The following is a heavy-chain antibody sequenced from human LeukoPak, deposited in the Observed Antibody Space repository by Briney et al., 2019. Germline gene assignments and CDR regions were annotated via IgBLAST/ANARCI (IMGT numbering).Heavy chain of an antibody. V-gene: IGHV1-2*02. D-gene: IGHD6-13*01. CDR2: INPNSGAT. J-gene: IGHJ4*02. CDR3: AHIPGIAGD. CDR1: GYTFTGYY. Sequence: ASVRVSCKASGYTFTGYYMHWVRQAPGQGLEWMGWINPNSGATYYAQKFQGRVTVTRNTSINTAYMELSSLKSDDTAVYYCAHIPGIAGDWGQGTLVTVFS.